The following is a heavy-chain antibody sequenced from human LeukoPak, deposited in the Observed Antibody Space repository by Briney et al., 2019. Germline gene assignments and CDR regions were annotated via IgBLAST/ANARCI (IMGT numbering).Heavy chain of an antibody. D-gene: IGHD5-18*01. CDR3: ARVSELWPEYGSELPYHGMDV. Sequence: ASVKVSCKASGYTFTSYGISWVRQAPGQGLEWMGWISAYNGNTNYAQKLQGRVTMTTDTSTSTAYMELRSLRSDDTAVYYCARVSELWPEYGSELPYHGMDVWGQGTTVTVSS. V-gene: IGHV1-18*01. CDR1: GYTFTSYG. CDR2: ISAYNGNT. J-gene: IGHJ6*02.